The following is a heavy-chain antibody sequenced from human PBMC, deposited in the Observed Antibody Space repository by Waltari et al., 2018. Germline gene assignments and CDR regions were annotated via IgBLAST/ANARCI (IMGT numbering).Heavy chain of an antibody. Sequence: QVQLQQWGAGLLKPSETLSLTCAVYGGSFSGYYWSWIRQPQGKGLEWIGEINHSGSTNYNPSLKSRVTISVDTSKNQFSLKLSSVTAADTAVYYCARGPKPGYCSGGSCYSYYYYGMDVWGQGTTVTVSS. CDR2: INHSGST. J-gene: IGHJ6*02. CDR1: GGSFSGYY. V-gene: IGHV4-34*01. D-gene: IGHD2-15*01. CDR3: ARGPKPGYCSGGSCYSYYYYGMDV.